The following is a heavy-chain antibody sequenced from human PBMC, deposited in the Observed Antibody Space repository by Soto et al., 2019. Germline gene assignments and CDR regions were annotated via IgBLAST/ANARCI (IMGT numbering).Heavy chain of an antibody. J-gene: IGHJ6*03. V-gene: IGHV3-21*01. CDR3: ARPSLDYYYYMDV. CDR1: GFTFSSYS. Sequence: GGSLRLSCAASGFTFSSYSMNWVRQAPGKGLEWVSSISSSSSYIYYADSVKGRFTISRDNAKNSLYLQMNSLRAEDTAVYYCARPSLDYYYYMDVWGKGTTVTVSS. CDR2: ISSSSSYI.